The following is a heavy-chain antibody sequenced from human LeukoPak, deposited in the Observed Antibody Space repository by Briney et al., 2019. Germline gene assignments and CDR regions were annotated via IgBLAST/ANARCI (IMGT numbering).Heavy chain of an antibody. CDR3: ARDPGAEYPFDY. J-gene: IGHJ4*02. CDR2: IIPILGIA. CDR1: GGTFSSYA. Sequence: ASVKVSCKASGGTFSSYAISWVRQAPGQGLEWMGRIIPILGIANYAQKFQGRVTITADKSTSTAYMELSSLRSEDTAVYYCARDPGAEYPFDYWGQGTLVTVSS. D-gene: IGHD2-2*01. V-gene: IGHV1-69*04.